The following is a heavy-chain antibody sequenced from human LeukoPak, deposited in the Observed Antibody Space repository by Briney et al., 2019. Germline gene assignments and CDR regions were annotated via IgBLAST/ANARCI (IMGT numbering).Heavy chain of an antibody. CDR3: AKDERYFDWFDIGDWFDP. CDR2: ISGSGGST. CDR1: GFTFSRYA. V-gene: IGHV3-23*01. Sequence: GSLRLSCAASGFTFSRYAMRWVRQAPGKGLEWVSAISGSGGSTYYADSVKGRFTISRDNSKNTLYLQMNSLRAEDTAVYYCAKDERYFDWFDIGDWFDPWGQGTLVTVSA. D-gene: IGHD3-9*01. J-gene: IGHJ5*02.